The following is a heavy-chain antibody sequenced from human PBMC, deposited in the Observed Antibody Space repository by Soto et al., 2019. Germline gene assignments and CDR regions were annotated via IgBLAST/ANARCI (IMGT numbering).Heavy chain of an antibody. V-gene: IGHV1-69*12. D-gene: IGHD2-2*01. CDR3: ARDLGYCISTSCHYYYGMDV. CDR2: IIPIFGTA. Sequence: QVQLVQSGAEVKKPGSSVKVSCKASGGTFSSYAISWVRQAPGQGLEWMGGIIPIFGTANYAQKFQGRVTITADESTRTAYMELSSLTSEDTAVYYCARDLGYCISTSCHYYYGMDVWGQGTTVTVSS. CDR1: GGTFSSYA. J-gene: IGHJ6*02.